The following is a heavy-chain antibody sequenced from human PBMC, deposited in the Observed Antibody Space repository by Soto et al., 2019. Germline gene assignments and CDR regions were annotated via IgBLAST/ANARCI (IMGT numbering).Heavy chain of an antibody. V-gene: IGHV3-21*04. CDR1: GFTFSSYP. D-gene: IGHD3-16*01. Sequence: PGGSLRLSCEASGFTFSSYPMSWVRQAPGKGLEWISGITSGSTIFYADSVKGRFTISRDNAKNSLYLQMNSLRPEDTALYFCAASKFRPVWSDSWGQGTLVTVSS. CDR3: AASKFRPVWSDS. J-gene: IGHJ4*02. CDR2: ITSGSTI.